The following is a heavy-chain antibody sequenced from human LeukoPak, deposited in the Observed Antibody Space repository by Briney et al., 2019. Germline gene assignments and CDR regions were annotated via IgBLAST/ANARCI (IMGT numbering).Heavy chain of an antibody. Sequence: GASVKVSCKASGYTFTSYDINWVRQATGQGLEWMGWMNPNSGNTGYAQKFQGRVTMTRNTSISTAYTELSSLRSEDTAVYYCARGRGKRTIFGVVIIRYYYYGMDVWGQGTTVTVSS. V-gene: IGHV1-8*01. J-gene: IGHJ6*02. CDR3: ARGRGKRTIFGVVIIRYYYYGMDV. D-gene: IGHD3-3*01. CDR2: MNPNSGNT. CDR1: GYTFTSYD.